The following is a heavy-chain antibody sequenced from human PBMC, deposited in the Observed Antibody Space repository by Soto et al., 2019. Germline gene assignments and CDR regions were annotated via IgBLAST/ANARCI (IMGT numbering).Heavy chain of an antibody. D-gene: IGHD6-19*01. CDR1: GGSISSYY. Sequence: SETLSLTCTASGGSISSYYWSWIRQPPGKGLEWIGYIYYSGSTNYNPSLQSRVTISVDTSKNQFSLNLSSVAAADTAVYYCASGPQWLVSPFDYWGQGTLVTVSS. V-gene: IGHV4-59*01. J-gene: IGHJ4*02. CDR3: ASGPQWLVSPFDY. CDR2: IYYSGST.